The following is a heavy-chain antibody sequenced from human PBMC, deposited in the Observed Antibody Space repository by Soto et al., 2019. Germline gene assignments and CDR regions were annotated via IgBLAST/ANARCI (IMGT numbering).Heavy chain of an antibody. J-gene: IGHJ5*02. CDR2: INAGNGNT. CDR3: ARGGIAARPGNWFDP. D-gene: IGHD6-6*01. V-gene: IGHV1-3*01. Sequence: SVKGSCKASGYSFTNKAMHWVRQAPVQSLEWMGWINAGNGNTKYSEKFQGRVTITADESTSTAYMELSSLRSEDTAVYYCARGGIAARPGNWFDPW. CDR1: GYSFTNKA.